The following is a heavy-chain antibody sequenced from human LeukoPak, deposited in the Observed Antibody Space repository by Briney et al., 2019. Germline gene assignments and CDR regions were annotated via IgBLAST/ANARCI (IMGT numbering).Heavy chain of an antibody. CDR1: GFVFNSYE. D-gene: IGHD5-24*01. CDR2: ITGRGNTI. CDR3: ARSLGPTKPFDF. Sequence: GGSLRLSCVASGFVFNSYEMSWVRQAPGMGPEWLSYITGRGNTIYYADSVRGRFTISRDNATLSLYLQMNTLRAEDTAIYYCARSLGPTKPFDFWGKGTPVTVSS. V-gene: IGHV3-48*03. J-gene: IGHJ4*02.